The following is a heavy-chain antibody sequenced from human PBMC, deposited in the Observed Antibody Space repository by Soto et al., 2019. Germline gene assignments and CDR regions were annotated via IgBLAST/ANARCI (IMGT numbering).Heavy chain of an antibody. Sequence: QVQLVQSGAEVKKPGSSVKVSCKASGGTFSSYAISWVRQAPGQGLEWMGGIIPIFGTADYAQKFQGRVTITGEESRRTGKMELSSLRSEDRAGYYCASHYDSSGYYYRGLDYWGQGTLVTVSS. D-gene: IGHD3-22*01. V-gene: IGHV1-69*12. J-gene: IGHJ4*02. CDR1: GGTFSSYA. CDR2: IIPIFGTA. CDR3: ASHYDSSGYYYRGLDY.